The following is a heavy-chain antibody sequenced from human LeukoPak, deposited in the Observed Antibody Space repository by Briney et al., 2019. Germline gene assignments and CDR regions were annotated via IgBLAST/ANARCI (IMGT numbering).Heavy chain of an antibody. CDR1: GGSISSYY. D-gene: IGHD3-22*01. J-gene: IGHJ3*02. CDR2: IYYSGST. CDR3: ARDQSPMIVGTFDI. V-gene: IGHV4-59*01. Sequence: SETLSLTCTVSGGSISSYYWSWIRQPPGKGLEWIGYIYYSGSTNYNPSLKSRVTISVDTSKSQFSLKLSSVTAADTAVYYCARDQSPMIVGTFDIWGQGTMVTVSS.